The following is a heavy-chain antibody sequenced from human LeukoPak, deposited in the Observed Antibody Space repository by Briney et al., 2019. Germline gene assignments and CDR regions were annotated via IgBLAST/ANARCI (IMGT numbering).Heavy chain of an antibody. CDR2: LYYSGTT. J-gene: IGHJ4*02. CDR3: ARLNAYSSSWHYFDS. V-gene: IGHV4-39*01. CDR1: GGSISSSSYF. D-gene: IGHD6-13*01. Sequence: SETLPLTCTVSGGSISSSSYFWGWIRQPPGRGLEWIGTLYYSGTTSYNPSLQSRVTISVDTSKNQFSLKLSSVTAADTSIYYCARLNAYSSSWHYFDSWGQGTLVTVSS.